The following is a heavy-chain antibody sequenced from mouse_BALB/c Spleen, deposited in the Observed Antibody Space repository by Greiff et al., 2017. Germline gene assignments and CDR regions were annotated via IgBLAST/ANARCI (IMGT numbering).Heavy chain of an antibody. J-gene: IGHJ4*01. CDR1: EYEFPSHD. CDR3: ARRITEAMDY. Sequence: EVKLVESGGGLVQPGESLKLSCESNEYEFPSHDMSWVRKTPEKRLELVAAINSDGGSTYYPDTMERRFIISRDNAKNTLYLQMSSLKSEDTAMYYCARRITEAMDYWGQGTSVTVSS. CDR2: INSDGGST. V-gene: IGHV5-2*03. D-gene: IGHD1-1*01.